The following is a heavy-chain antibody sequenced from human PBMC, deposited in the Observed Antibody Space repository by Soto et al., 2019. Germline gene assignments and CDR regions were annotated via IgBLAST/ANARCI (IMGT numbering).Heavy chain of an antibody. CDR3: AKHLIGGRLQSPFDL. D-gene: IGHD3-22*01. CDR1: GFSFGTYT. V-gene: IGHV3-23*01. Sequence: EVQLLESGGGLVQPGGSLRLSCAVSGFSFGTYTVNWVRQAPGMGLEWVSGLSDSVGTTHYAYSVKGRFTISRDKSKNTPYLQMNNLRAEDTAVYYCAKHLIGGRLQSPFDLWGQGTQVTVSS. J-gene: IGHJ4*02. CDR2: LSDSVGTT.